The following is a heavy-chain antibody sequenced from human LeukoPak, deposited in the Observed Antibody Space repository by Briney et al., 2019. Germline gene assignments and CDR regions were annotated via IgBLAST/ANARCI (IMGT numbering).Heavy chain of an antibody. CDR1: GFTFSSYS. Sequence: GGSLRLSCAASGFTFSSYSMNWVRQAPGKGLECVSSISSSSSYIYYADSVKGRFTISRDNAKNSLYLQMNSLRAEDTAVYYCARGPAGYSYGFDYWGQGTLVTVSS. CDR3: ARGPAGYSYGFDY. CDR2: ISSSSSYI. D-gene: IGHD5-18*01. J-gene: IGHJ4*02. V-gene: IGHV3-21*01.